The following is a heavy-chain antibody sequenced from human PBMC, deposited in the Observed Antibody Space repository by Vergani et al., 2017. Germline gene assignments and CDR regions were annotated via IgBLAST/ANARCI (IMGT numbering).Heavy chain of an antibody. J-gene: IGHJ3*02. Sequence: QVQLQQWGAGLLKPSETLSLTCAVYGGSFSGYYWSWIRQPPGKGLEWIGYIYYSGSTNYNPSLKSRVTISVDTSKNQFSLKLSSVTAADTAVYYCARQYSYGYAFDIWGQGTMVTVSS. V-gene: IGHV4-34*11. CDR1: GGSFSGYY. CDR3: ARQYSYGYAFDI. CDR2: IYYSGST. D-gene: IGHD5-18*01.